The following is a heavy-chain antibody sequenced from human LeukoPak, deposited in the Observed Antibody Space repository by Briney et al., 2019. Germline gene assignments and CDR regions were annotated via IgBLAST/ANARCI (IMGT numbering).Heavy chain of an antibody. V-gene: IGHV4-31*03. Sequence: SQTLSLTCTVSGGSISGGSDYWSWIRQPAGKGLEWIGYIYYSGSTYYNPSLKSRVTISVDTSKNQFSLKLSSVTAADTGVYYCATTTVTTYWYFDLWGRGTLVTVSS. CDR1: GGSISGGSDY. D-gene: IGHD4-17*01. CDR3: ATTTVTTYWYFDL. CDR2: IYYSGST. J-gene: IGHJ2*01.